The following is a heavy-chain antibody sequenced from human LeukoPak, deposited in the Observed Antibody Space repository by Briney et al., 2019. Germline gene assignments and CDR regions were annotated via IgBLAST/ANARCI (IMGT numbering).Heavy chain of an antibody. CDR1: GGSISSGDYY. J-gene: IGHJ4*02. V-gene: IGHV4-30-4*08. CDR2: IYYNGNT. Sequence: SQTLSLTCTVSGGSISSGDYYWSWIRQPPGKGLEWIGYIYYNGNTYYNPSLKSRVTMSLDTSKNQIFLKMSSVTAADTAVYCCARERSGSYPFDYWGQGTLVTVSS. CDR3: ARERSGSYPFDY. D-gene: IGHD1-26*01.